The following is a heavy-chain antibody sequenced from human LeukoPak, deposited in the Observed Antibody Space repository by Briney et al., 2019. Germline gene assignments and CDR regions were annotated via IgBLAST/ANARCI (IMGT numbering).Heavy chain of an antibody. CDR3: ARGGQGDGYSADEAFDI. D-gene: IGHD5-18*01. CDR2: TYYRSMWYN. CDR1: GDSVSSNSS. J-gene: IGHJ3*02. V-gene: IGHV6-1*01. Sequence: SQTLSLTCAISGDSVSSNSSWNWIRQSPSRGLEWLGRTYYRSMWYNDYVVSVKSRVNINPDTSKNQFSLQLSSVTPEDAAVYYCARGGQGDGYSADEAFDIWGQGTMVTVS.